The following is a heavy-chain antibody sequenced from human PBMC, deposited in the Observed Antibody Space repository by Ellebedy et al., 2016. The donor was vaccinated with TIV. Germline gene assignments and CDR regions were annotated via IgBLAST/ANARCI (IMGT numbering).Heavy chain of an antibody. Sequence: ASVKVSXXASGYTFTGYYMHWVRQAPGQGLEWMGWINPNSGGTNYAQKFQGWVTMTRDTSISTAYMELSRLRSDDTAVYYCARGYRYYYYYGMDVWGQGTTVTVSS. J-gene: IGHJ6*02. D-gene: IGHD1-1*01. V-gene: IGHV1-2*04. CDR1: GYTFTGYY. CDR3: ARGYRYYYYYGMDV. CDR2: INPNSGGT.